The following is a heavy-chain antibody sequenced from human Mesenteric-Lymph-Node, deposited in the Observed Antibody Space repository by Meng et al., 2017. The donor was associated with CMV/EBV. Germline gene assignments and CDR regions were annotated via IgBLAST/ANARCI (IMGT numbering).Heavy chain of an antibody. CDR1: GFTFSNYW. CDR2: INVDESTT. D-gene: IGHD6-6*01. J-gene: IGHJ4*02. V-gene: IGHV3-74*01. CDR3: VRGTLARPRSALDY. Sequence: GESLKISCAASGFTFSNYWMHWVRQAPGKGLVWVAHINVDESTTNYADSVKGRFTISRDNAKSMVYLQINSLRAEDTAVYYCVRGTLARPRSALDYWGQGTLVTVSS.